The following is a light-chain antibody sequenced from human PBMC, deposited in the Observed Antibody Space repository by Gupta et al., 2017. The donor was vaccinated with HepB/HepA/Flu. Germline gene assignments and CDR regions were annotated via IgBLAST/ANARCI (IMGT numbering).Light chain of an antibody. Sequence: IQMTQSPSSLSASVADRVRITCRASQTLNTYLHWYHQIPGKAPKVLIYAALHFLTGVPSRSIGRGSCGEMTVIISKRLPDDFAIYYCGQRDNAPRTFGQGTKVE. V-gene: IGKV1-39*01. CDR3: GQRDNAPRT. J-gene: IGKJ1*01. CDR2: AAL. CDR1: QTLNTY.